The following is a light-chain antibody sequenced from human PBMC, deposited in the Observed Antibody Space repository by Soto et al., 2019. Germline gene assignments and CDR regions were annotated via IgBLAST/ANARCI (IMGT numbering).Light chain of an antibody. CDR3: EAWDDSLSGHVV. Sequence: QSVLTQPPSASGTPGQRVTISCSGSRSNIGSNYVYWYQQLPGTAPKLLIYRNNQRPSGVPDRFSGSKSGTSASLAISGLRSEDEADYYCEAWDDSLSGHVVFGGGTKLTVL. J-gene: IGLJ2*01. V-gene: IGLV1-47*01. CDR2: RNN. CDR1: RSNIGSNY.